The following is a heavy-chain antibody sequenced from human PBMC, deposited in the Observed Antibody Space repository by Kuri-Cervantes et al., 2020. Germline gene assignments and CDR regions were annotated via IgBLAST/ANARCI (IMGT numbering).Heavy chain of an antibody. V-gene: IGHV1-18*01. CDR1: GCTFTSYG. CDR2: ISAYNGNT. CDR3: ARGQYGSGKFQFDY. D-gene: IGHD3-10*01. J-gene: IGHJ4*02. Sequence: ASVKVSCKASGCTFTSYGISWVRQAPGQGLEWMGWISAYNGNTNYAQKLQGRVTMTTDTSTSTAYMELRSLRSDDTAVYYCARGQYGSGKFQFDYWGQGTLVTVSS.